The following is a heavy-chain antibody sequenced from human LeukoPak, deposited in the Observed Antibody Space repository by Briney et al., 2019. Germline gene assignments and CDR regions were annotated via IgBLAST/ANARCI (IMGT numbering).Heavy chain of an antibody. Sequence: GGSLRLSCAASGFTFSSYWMSWVRQAPGKGREWVANIKQDGSEKYYVDSVKGRFTISRDNAKTSLYLQMNSLRAEDTAVYYCAREAGDYTRYYYYYMDVWGKGTTVTISS. CDR1: GFTFSSYW. V-gene: IGHV3-7*01. J-gene: IGHJ6*03. CDR2: IKQDGSEK. CDR3: AREAGDYTRYYYYYMDV. D-gene: IGHD4-17*01.